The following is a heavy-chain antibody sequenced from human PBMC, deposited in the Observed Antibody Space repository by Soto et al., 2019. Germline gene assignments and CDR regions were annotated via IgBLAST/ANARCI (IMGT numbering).Heavy chain of an antibody. V-gene: IGHV1-2*02. Sequence: QVQLVQSGAEVKKPGASVKVSCMASGYTFTGYFIHWVREVPGQGLEYMGWINPNTGGTDYAQKFQGRVTMTRDTSISTVFMEMKRLTSDDTAVYYCARVASWAARYGFEPWGQGTLVTVSS. D-gene: IGHD1-1*01. J-gene: IGHJ5*02. CDR3: ARVASWAARYGFEP. CDR1: GYTFTGYF. CDR2: INPNTGGT.